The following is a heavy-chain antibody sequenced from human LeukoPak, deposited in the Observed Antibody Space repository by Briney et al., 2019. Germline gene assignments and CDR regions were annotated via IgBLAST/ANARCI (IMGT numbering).Heavy chain of an antibody. CDR3: VRQFPQAAAGAAWYFDL. Sequence: PGGSLRLSCAVFEFMFNKYYMGWVRRAPGKGLEWVASINPDGSANYYMDSVKGRFTISRDNAKNSLYLQMSSLSVEDTAMYCCVRQFPQAAAGAAWYFDLWGRGTLVTVSS. J-gene: IGHJ2*01. V-gene: IGHV3-7*01. CDR1: EFMFNKYY. D-gene: IGHD2-2*01. CDR2: INPDGSAN.